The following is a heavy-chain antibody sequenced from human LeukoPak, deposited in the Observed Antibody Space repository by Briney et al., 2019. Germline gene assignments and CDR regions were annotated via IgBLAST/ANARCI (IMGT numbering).Heavy chain of an antibody. CDR1: GGSISSGDCY. V-gene: IGHV4-30-4*01. Sequence: SETLSLTCTVSGGSISSGDCYWSWIRQPPGKGLEWIGYIYYSGSTYYNPSLKSRVTISVDTSKSQFSLKLSSVTAADTAVYYCARRSYDFWSGYLFDYWGQGTLVTVSS. CDR2: IYYSGST. CDR3: ARRSYDFWSGYLFDY. D-gene: IGHD3-3*01. J-gene: IGHJ4*02.